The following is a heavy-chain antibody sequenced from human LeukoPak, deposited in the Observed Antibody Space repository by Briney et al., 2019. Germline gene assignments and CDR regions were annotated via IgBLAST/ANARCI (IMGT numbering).Heavy chain of an antibody. J-gene: IGHJ6*03. CDR3: AKVSFYCSSTSCYLPYYYYYMDV. CDR1: GFTFSSYA. D-gene: IGHD2-2*01. Sequence: GGSLRLSCAASGFTFSSYAMSWVRQAPGKGLEWVSAIIGSGGGTYYADSVKGRFTISRDNSKNTLFLQMNSLRAEDTAVYYCAKVSFYCSSTSCYLPYYYYYMDVWGKGTTVTVSS. V-gene: IGHV3-23*01. CDR2: IIGSGGGT.